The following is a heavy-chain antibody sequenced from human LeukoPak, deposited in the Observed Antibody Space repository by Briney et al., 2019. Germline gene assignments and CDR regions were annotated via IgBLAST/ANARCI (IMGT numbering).Heavy chain of an antibody. CDR2: IYYSGST. Sequence: SETLSLTCTVSRGSISSGGYYWSWIRQHPGNGLEWIGYIYYSGSTYYNPSLKSRVTISVDTSKNQFSLKLSSVTAADTAVYYCARTALYYYDSSGYLFDIWGQGTMVTVSS. V-gene: IGHV4-31*03. D-gene: IGHD3-22*01. CDR3: ARTALYYYDSSGYLFDI. CDR1: RGSISSGGYY. J-gene: IGHJ3*02.